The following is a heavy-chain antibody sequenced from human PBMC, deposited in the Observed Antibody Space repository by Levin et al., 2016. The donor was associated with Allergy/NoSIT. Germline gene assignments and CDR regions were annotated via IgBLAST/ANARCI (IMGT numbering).Heavy chain of an antibody. V-gene: IGHV4-61*08. Sequence: SETLSLTCTVSGGSVSSGGYYWSWIRQPPGKGLEWIGYIYYSGSTNYNPSLKSRVTISVDTSKNQFSLKLSSVTAADTAVYYCEASMVRGVMVFDYWGQGTLVTVSS. CDR3: EASMVRGVMVFDY. D-gene: IGHD3-10*01. CDR1: GGSVSSGGYY. J-gene: IGHJ4*02. CDR2: IYYSGST.